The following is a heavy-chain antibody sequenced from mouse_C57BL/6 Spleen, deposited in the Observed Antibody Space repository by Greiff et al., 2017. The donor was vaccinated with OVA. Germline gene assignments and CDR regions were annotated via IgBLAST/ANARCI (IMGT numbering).Heavy chain of an antibody. V-gene: IGHV1-15*01. D-gene: IGHD1-1*01. CDR3: TILPFDY. Sequence: VKLVESGAELVRPGASVTLSCKASGYTFTDYEMHWVKQTPVHGLEWIGAIDPETGGTAYNQKFKGKAILTADKSSSTAYMELRSLTSEDSAVYYCTILPFDYWGQGTTLTVSS. J-gene: IGHJ2*01. CDR1: GYTFTDYE. CDR2: IDPETGGT.